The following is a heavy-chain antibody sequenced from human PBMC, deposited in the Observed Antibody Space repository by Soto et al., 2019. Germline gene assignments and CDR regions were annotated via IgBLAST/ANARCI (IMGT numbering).Heavy chain of an antibody. D-gene: IGHD3-22*01. Sequence: SETLSLTCTVSGGSISSGGYYWSWSRQHPGKGLEWIGYIYYSGSTYYNPSLKSRVTISVDTSKNQFSLKLSSVTAADTAVYYCARDSSRYSSGYYDWGQGTLVTVSS. CDR2: IYYSGST. CDR1: GGSISSGGYY. J-gene: IGHJ4*02. CDR3: ARDSSRYSSGYYD. V-gene: IGHV4-31*03.